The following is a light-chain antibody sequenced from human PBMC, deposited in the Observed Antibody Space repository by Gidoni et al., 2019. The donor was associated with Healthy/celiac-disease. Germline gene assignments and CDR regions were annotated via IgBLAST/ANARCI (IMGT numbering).Light chain of an antibody. CDR3: QQSYSTPPLT. V-gene: IGKV1-39*01. J-gene: IGKJ4*01. CDR1: QSSSSY. Sequence: DIQSTQSPSSLSASVGDRVTITCLASQSSSSYLNWYQQKPGKAPKLLIYAASSLQSGVPSRFSGSGSGTDFTLTISSLQPEDVATYYCQQSYSTPPLTFGGGTKVEIK. CDR2: AAS.